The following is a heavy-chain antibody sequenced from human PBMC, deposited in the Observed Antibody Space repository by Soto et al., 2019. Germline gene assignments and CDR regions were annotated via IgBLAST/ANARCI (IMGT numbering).Heavy chain of an antibody. J-gene: IGHJ3*02. CDR3: ARVERGTATTVVDAFDI. CDR1: GGFVSSGSYY. Sequence: QVQLQQWGAGLLKPSETLSLTCAVYGGFVSSGSYYWSWIRQPPGKGLEWIGEMSHSGGTHFNPSLKSRVTISVDTSKTQSSLQMSSVTAADTALYYCARVERGTATTVVDAFDIWGPGTMVTVSS. V-gene: IGHV4-34*01. D-gene: IGHD1-1*01. CDR2: MSHSGGT.